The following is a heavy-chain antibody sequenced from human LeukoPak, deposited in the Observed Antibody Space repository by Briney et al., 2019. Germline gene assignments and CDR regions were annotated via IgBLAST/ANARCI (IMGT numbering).Heavy chain of an antibody. D-gene: IGHD3-16*01. CDR2: ISGRGSST. CDR3: AKDPGEQIAPLGWYFEL. Sequence: GGSLRLSCAASVFTFMSYVMSCVRQAPGKGLEWVSAISGRGSSTYYADTVKGRFTLSRDTSKSTLYLQMNSLRADDTAVYYWAKDPGEQIAPLGWYFELWGRGTLVTVSS. V-gene: IGHV3-23*01. J-gene: IGHJ2*01. CDR1: VFTFMSYV.